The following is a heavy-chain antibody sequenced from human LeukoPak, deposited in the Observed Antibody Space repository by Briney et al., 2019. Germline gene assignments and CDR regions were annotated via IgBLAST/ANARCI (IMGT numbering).Heavy chain of an antibody. CDR1: GFTFSSCG. Sequence: GGSLRLSCAASGFTFSSCGTHWVRQAPGKGLEWVAVIWCDGSNKYYADSVKGRFTISRDNSKNTLYLQMNSLRAEDTAVYYCARVSQGYFDLWGRGTLATVSS. CDR3: ARVSQGYFDL. J-gene: IGHJ2*01. V-gene: IGHV3-33*01. CDR2: IWCDGSNK.